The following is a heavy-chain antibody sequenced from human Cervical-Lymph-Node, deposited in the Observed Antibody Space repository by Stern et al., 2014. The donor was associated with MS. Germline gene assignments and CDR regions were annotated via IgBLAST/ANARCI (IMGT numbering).Heavy chain of an antibody. CDR1: GYNFPTYW. V-gene: IGHV5-51*01. CDR3: ARHNDYDFD. J-gene: IGHJ4*02. CDR2: IYPGDSDT. Sequence: EVHLVESAAEMKKPGESLKISCKGSGYNFPTYWIGWVRQMPGRGLEWMGIIYPGDSDTKFSPTFQGHVTISVDKSINTAYLQWSSLKASDTAIYYCARHNDYDFDWGQGTLVTVSS. D-gene: IGHD3-3*01.